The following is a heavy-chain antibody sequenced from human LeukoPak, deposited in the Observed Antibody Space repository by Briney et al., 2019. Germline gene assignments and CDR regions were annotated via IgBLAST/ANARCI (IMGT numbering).Heavy chain of an antibody. D-gene: IGHD3-10*01. V-gene: IGHV3-48*03. CDR2: ISSSGSTI. J-gene: IGHJ3*01. CDR1: GFTFSSYE. CDR3: ARGGPYYYGSGSYWRN. Sequence: PGGSLRLSCAASGFTFSSYEMNWVRQAPGKGLEWVSYISSSGSTIYYADSVKGRFTISRDNAKNSLYLQMNSLRAEDTAVYYCARGGPYYYGSGSYWRNWGQGTMVTVSS.